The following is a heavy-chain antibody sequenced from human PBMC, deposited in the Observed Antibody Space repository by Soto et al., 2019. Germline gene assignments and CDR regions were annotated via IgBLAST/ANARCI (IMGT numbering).Heavy chain of an antibody. V-gene: IGHV3-23*01. D-gene: IGHD4-17*01. CDR1: GFTFSSYA. Sequence: GGSLRLSYAASGFTFSSYAVTWVRQAPGKGLEWVSGISGGGSTTYYADSVKGRFTISRDNSKNTLYLQMNNLRVEDTAVYYCAKDFTPDGYWDFDYWGQGTLVTVSS. CDR2: ISGGGSTT. J-gene: IGHJ4*02. CDR3: AKDFTPDGYWDFDY.